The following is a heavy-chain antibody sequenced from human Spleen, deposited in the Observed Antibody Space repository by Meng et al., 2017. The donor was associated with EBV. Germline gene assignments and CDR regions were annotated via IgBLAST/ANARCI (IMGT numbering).Heavy chain of an antibody. J-gene: IGHJ4*02. V-gene: IGHV1-69*01. CDR1: GGTFSSYT. CDR2: IIPIFGTT. D-gene: IGHD2-21*01. Sequence: QVQLVQSGLEVRKPGSSVRVSCKASGGTFSSYTITWVRQAPGQGLEWMGGIIPIFGTTNYAQKFQGRVTITADESTSTAYMELSSLRSEDTALYYCARDPRGDHYVDSWGQGTLGTVSS. CDR3: ARDPRGDHYVDS.